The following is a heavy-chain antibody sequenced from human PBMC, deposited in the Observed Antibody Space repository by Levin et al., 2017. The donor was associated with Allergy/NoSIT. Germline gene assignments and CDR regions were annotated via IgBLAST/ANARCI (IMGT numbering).Heavy chain of an antibody. CDR3: ARDPPFDMDDAFDI. V-gene: IGHV3-30-3*01. CDR2: ISYDGSNK. Sequence: GESLKISCAASGFTFSSYAMHWVRQAPGKGLEWVAVISYDGSNKYYADSVKGRFTISRDNSKNTLYLQMNSLRAEDTAVYYCARDPPFDMDDAFDIWGQGTMVTVSS. J-gene: IGHJ3*02. CDR1: GFTFSSYA. D-gene: IGHD3-9*01.